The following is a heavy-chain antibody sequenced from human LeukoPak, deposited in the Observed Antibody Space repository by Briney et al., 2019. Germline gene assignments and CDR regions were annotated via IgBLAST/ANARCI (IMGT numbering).Heavy chain of an antibody. CDR2: IIPIFGTA. D-gene: IGHD1-26*01. CDR1: GGTFSSYA. Sequence: GASVKVSCKASGGTFSSYAISWVRQAPGQGLEWMGGIIPIFGTANYAQKFQGRVTITADESTSTAYMELSSLRSEDTAVYYCARDRDSGSYYFDYWGQGTLVTVSS. CDR3: ARDRDSGSYYFDY. V-gene: IGHV1-69*13. J-gene: IGHJ4*02.